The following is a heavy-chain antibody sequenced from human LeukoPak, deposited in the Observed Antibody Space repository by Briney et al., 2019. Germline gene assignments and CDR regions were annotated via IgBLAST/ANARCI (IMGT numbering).Heavy chain of an antibody. D-gene: IGHD6-13*01. Sequence: ASVKVSCKASGGTFSSYAISWVRQATGQGLEWMGWINPNSGGTNYAQKFQGRVTMTRDTSISTAYMELSRLRSDDTAVYYCARVRPPREAAAGIGYWGQGTLVTVSS. CDR2: INPNSGGT. CDR3: ARVRPPREAAAGIGY. J-gene: IGHJ4*02. CDR1: GGTFSSYA. V-gene: IGHV1-2*02.